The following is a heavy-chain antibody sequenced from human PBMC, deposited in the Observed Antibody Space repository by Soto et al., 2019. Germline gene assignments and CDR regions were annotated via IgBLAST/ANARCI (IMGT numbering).Heavy chain of an antibody. Sequence: QVQLVQSGTEMKRPGSSVKVSCETSGGTFSNSTFKWVRQAPGQGLEWMGWIIPVLNITNYAQKFQGRINIAADKSTSTAYLELSSLRSEDTAIYFCAQAPTASAPFLFWGQGTLVTVSS. CDR1: GGTFSNST. D-gene: IGHD2-21*01. CDR2: IIPVLNIT. J-gene: IGHJ4*02. CDR3: AQAPTASAPFLF. V-gene: IGHV1-69*02.